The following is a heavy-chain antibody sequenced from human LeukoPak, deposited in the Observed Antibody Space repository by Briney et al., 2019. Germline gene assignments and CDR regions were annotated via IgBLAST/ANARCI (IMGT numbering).Heavy chain of an antibody. D-gene: IGHD1-26*01. CDR2: IYYSGST. CDR3: AREEGLVGAPFDY. Sequence: PSETLSLTCTVSGVSISSYYWSWIRQPPGKGLEWIGYIYYSGSTNYNPSLKSRVTISVDTSKNQFSLKLSSVTAADTAVYYCAREEGLVGAPFDYWGQGTLVTVSS. V-gene: IGHV4-59*01. J-gene: IGHJ4*02. CDR1: GVSISSYY.